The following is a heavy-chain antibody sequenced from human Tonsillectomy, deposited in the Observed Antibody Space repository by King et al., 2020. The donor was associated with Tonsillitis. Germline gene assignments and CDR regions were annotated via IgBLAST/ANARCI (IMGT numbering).Heavy chain of an antibody. CDR2: ISYDGSKK. J-gene: IGHJ4*02. Sequence: VQLVESGGGVVQPGRSLRLSCAASGFSFSSYAMHWVRQAPGKGLEWVAVISYDGSKKYYADSVKGRFTIPRDNSKNRLYPQMNSLRAEDTAVYYCARATPPPYYDNSGLTDDQLEYWGQGTLFTVSS. V-gene: IGHV3-30*04. D-gene: IGHD3-22*01. CDR1: GFSFSSYA. CDR3: ARATPPPYYDNSGLTDDQLEY.